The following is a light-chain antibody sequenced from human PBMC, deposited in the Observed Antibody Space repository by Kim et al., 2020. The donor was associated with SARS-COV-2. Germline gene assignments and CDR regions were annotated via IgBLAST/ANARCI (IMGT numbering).Light chain of an antibody. V-gene: IGLV1-40*01. J-gene: IGLJ1*01. CDR2: GNN. CDR1: SSNIGAGYD. CDR3: SSFAGSNNLYV. Sequence: QSVLTQSPSVSGAPGQRVTISCTGSSSNIGAGYDVAWYQQLPGTAPKLLIFGNNNRPSGVPDRFSGSKSGTSASLAITGLQTEDEADYYCSSFAGSNNLYVFGTGTKVTVL.